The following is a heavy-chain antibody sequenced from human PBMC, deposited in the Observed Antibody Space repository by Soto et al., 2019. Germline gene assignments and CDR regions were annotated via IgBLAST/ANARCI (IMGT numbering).Heavy chain of an antibody. CDR2: IYYSGST. V-gene: IGHV4-59*08. CDR1: GGSISSYY. D-gene: IGHD1-1*01. Sequence: SETLSLTCTVSGGSISSYYWSWIRQPPGKGLEWIGYIYYSGSTNYNPSLKSRVTISVDTSKSQFSLKLSSVTAADTAVYYCARHHGGTFDYWVQGTLVTVSS. CDR3: ARHHGGTFDY. J-gene: IGHJ4*02.